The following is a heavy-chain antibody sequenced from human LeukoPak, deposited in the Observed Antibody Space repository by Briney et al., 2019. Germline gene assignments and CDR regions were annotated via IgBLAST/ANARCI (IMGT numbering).Heavy chain of an antibody. CDR3: AREIPAAGHFDY. Sequence: SSETLSLTXTVSGGSISGYYWMWVRQPPGKGLEWIGYVHYTGGTRYNPSLKSRVTISVDTSQNQFSLKLSAVTAADTAVYYCAREIPAAGHFDYWGQGFLVTVSS. CDR2: VHYTGGT. CDR1: GGSISGYY. D-gene: IGHD6-13*01. J-gene: IGHJ4*02. V-gene: IGHV4-59*01.